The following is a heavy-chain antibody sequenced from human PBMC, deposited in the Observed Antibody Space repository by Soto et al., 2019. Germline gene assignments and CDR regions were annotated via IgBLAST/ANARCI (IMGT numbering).Heavy chain of an antibody. CDR3: ARDRGYDAHDYYYNAMDV. V-gene: IGHV3-21*01. Sequence: VGSLRLSCVASGFTFRTYTMNWVRQAPGKGLEWVSGIRGFSPYTFYAESVKGRFTISRDNAKNSLYLQMNGLGVEDTAVYYCARDRGYDAHDYYYNAMDVWGQGTTVTVSS. J-gene: IGHJ6*02. D-gene: IGHD2-15*01. CDR1: GFTFRTYT. CDR2: IRGFSPYT.